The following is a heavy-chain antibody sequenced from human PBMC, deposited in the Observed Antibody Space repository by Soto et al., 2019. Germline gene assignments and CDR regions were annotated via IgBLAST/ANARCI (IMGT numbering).Heavy chain of an antibody. V-gene: IGHV4-34*01. Sequence: QVQLQQWGAGLLKPSETLSLTCAVYGGSFSGHYWSWIRQPPGKGLEWIGEINHSGSTNYNPSLKSRVTISVDTSKNQFSLKLSSVTAADTAVYYCARGPKNYDYVWGSYRPLDAFDIWGQGTMVTVSS. CDR2: INHSGST. CDR1: GGSFSGHY. D-gene: IGHD3-16*02. CDR3: ARGPKNYDYVWGSYRPLDAFDI. J-gene: IGHJ3*02.